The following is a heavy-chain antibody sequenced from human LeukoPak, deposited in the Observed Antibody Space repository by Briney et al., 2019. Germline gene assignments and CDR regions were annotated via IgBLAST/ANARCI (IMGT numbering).Heavy chain of an antibody. CDR2: IYYTGST. Sequence: SETLSLTCTVSGGSISSYYWSWIRQPPGKGLEWIGYIYYTGSTNYNPSLKSRVTISVDTSKNQFSLKLSSVTAADTAVYCCARISSSSWYSVDYWGQGTLVTVSS. V-gene: IGHV4-59*03. J-gene: IGHJ4*02. CDR1: GGSISSYY. D-gene: IGHD6-13*01. CDR3: ARISSSSWYSVDY.